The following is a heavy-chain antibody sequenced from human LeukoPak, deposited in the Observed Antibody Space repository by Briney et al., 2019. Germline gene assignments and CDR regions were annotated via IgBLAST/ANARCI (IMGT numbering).Heavy chain of an antibody. CDR2: IYHSGST. V-gene: IGHV4-30-2*01. J-gene: IGHJ4*02. CDR1: GGSISSDEYY. Sequence: PSETLSLTCTVSGGSISSDEYYWTWIRQPPGEGLEWIGYIYHSGSTYYNPSLKSRVTISVDKSKSQFSLKLTSVIAAGTAVYYCATYSSSSKHYFDHWGQGTLVTVSS. CDR3: ATYSSSSKHYFDH. D-gene: IGHD6-6*01.